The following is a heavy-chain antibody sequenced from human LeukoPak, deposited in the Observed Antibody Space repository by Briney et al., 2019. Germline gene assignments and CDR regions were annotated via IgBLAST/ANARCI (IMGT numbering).Heavy chain of an antibody. D-gene: IGHD4-17*01. J-gene: IGHJ4*02. CDR3: ARQIYGDYVDY. V-gene: IGHV4-39*07. Sequence: SETLSLTCTVSGGSISSSSYYWGWIRQPPGKGLEWIGSIYYSGSTYYNPSLKSRVTISVDTSENQFSLKLSSVTAADTAVYYCARQIYGDYVDYWGQGTLVTVSS. CDR2: IYYSGST. CDR1: GGSISSSSYY.